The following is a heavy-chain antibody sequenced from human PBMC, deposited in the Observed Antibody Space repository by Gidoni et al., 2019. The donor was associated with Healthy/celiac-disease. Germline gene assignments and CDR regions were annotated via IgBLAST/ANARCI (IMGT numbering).Heavy chain of an antibody. CDR2: TYYSGST. D-gene: IGHD2-15*01. Sequence: LEWIGYTYYSGSTYYNPSLKSRVTISVDTSKNQFSLRLSSVTAADTAVYYCARTLPEDASGYGHDAFDIWGQGTMVTVSS. CDR3: ARTLPEDASGYGHDAFDI. V-gene: IGHV4-31*02. J-gene: IGHJ3*02.